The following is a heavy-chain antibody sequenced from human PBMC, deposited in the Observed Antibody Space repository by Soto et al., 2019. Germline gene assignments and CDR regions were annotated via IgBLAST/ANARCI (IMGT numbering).Heavy chain of an antibody. V-gene: IGHV3-30-3*01. D-gene: IGHD3-10*01. Sequence: GGSLRLSCAASGFTLSSYAMHWVRQAPGKGLEWVAVISYDGSNKYYADSVKGRFTISRDNSKNTLYLQMNSLRAEDTAVYYCARDGSRTGGPYFDYWGQGTLVTVSS. J-gene: IGHJ4*02. CDR3: ARDGSRTGGPYFDY. CDR1: GFTLSSYA. CDR2: ISYDGSNK.